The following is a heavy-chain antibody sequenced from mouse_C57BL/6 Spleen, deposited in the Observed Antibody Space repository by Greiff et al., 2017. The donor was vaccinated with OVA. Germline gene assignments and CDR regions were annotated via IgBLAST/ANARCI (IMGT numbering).Heavy chain of an antibody. D-gene: IGHD1-1*01. Sequence: QVQLKQPGAELVKPGASVKLSCKASGYTFTSYWMQWVKQRPGQGLAWIGEIDPSDSYPKYNQKFKGKATLTVDTSSSTAYLQLSSLTSADSAVDYCARSSTTVVPYAMDYWGQGTTVTVSS. J-gene: IGHJ4*01. CDR3: ARSSTTVVPYAMDY. CDR2: IDPSDSYP. CDR1: GYTFTSYW. V-gene: IGHV1-50*01.